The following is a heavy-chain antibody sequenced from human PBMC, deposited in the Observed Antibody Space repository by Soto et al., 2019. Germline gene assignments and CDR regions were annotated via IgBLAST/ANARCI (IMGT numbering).Heavy chain of an antibody. D-gene: IGHD6-13*01. CDR3: ARGVSAGKGSPPDF. CDR1: GFTFSSFA. Sequence: GGSLRLSCAASGFTFSSFAMSWVRQAPGKGLDWVSAISGSGGSTYSADSVKGRFTISRDNSKNTLYLQMSSLRAEDTAVYYCARGVSAGKGSPPDFWGQGSLVNVSS. J-gene: IGHJ4*02. V-gene: IGHV3-23*01. CDR2: ISGSGGST.